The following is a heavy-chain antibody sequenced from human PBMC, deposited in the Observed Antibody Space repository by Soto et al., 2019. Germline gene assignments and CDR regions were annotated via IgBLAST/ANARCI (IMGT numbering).Heavy chain of an antibody. CDR1: GGSFSGYY. D-gene: IGHD7-27*01. V-gene: IGHV4-34*01. CDR3: AILLGIQGIYAFDI. J-gene: IGHJ3*02. CDR2: INHSGST. Sequence: SETLSLTCAVYGGSFSGYYWSWIRQPPGKGLEWIGEINHSGSTNYNPSLKSRVTISVDTSKNQFSLKLSSVTAADTAVYYCAILLGIQGIYAFDIWGQGTMVTVSS.